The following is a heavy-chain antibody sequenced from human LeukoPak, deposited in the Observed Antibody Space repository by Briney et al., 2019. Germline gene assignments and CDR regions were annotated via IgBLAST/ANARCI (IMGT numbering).Heavy chain of an antibody. CDR2: IKSKIDGGTT. CDR3: TTGGNVLVAGTRAFDI. Sequence: PGGSLRLSCAASDFTFNNDWMNWVRQAPGKGLEWVGRIKSKIDGGTTDYAAFVKGRFTISRDDSSNTLYLQMSSLETEDTALYYCTTGGNVLVAGTRAFDIWGQGTVVTVSS. CDR1: DFTFNNDW. D-gene: IGHD6-19*01. J-gene: IGHJ3*02. V-gene: IGHV3-15*07.